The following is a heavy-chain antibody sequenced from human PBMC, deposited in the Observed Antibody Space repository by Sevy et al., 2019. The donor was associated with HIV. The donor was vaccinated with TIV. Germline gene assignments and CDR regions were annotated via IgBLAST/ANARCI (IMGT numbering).Heavy chain of an antibody. CDR3: ARDCAPGYYYDAIGVKRDYYFDY. J-gene: IGHJ4*02. CDR1: DYTFSTQG. CDR2: ISAYHGNT. V-gene: IGHV1-18*01. D-gene: IGHD3-22*01. Sequence: ASVKVSCKASDYTFSTQGFNWVRQAPGQGLEWMGWISAYHGNTKYAQKFQGRVTMTTDTSTSIAYMDLRSLTSDDAAVYYCARDCAPGYYYDAIGVKRDYYFDYWGQGTLVTVSS.